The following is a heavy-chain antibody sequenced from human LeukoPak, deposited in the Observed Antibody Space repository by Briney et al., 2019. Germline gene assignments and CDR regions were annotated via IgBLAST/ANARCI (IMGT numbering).Heavy chain of an antibody. V-gene: IGHV1-46*01. CDR1: GYTFTRYY. CDR2: INPSGGST. D-gene: IGHD3-3*01. CDR3: AGTWNGLDFYL. Sequence: ASVKVSCKASGYTFTRYYIHWVRQAPGQGLEWMGIINPSGGSTSYAQKFQGRVTMTRDTSTSTVYMELSSLRSEDTAVYYCAGTWNGLDFYLRGQGTLVTVSS. J-gene: IGHJ4*02.